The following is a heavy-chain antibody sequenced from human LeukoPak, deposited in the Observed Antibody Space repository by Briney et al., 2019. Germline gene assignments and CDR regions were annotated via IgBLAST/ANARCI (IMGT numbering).Heavy chain of an antibody. CDR2: INPSGGST. CDR1: GYTFTSYY. D-gene: IGHD3-16*02. Sequence: ASVKVSCKASGYTFTSYYMHWVRQAPGQGLEWMGIINPSGGSTSYAQKFQGRVTMTRDMSTSTVYMELSSLRSEDTAVYYCARGITFGGVIAFYFDYWGQGTLVTVSS. V-gene: IGHV1-46*01. CDR3: ARGITFGGVIAFYFDY. J-gene: IGHJ4*02.